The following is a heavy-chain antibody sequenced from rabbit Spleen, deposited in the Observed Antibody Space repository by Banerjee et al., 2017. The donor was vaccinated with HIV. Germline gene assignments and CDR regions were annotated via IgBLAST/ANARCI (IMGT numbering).Heavy chain of an antibody. V-gene: IGHV1S45*01. Sequence: QEQLVESGGGLVQPGGSLTLTCKASGFSFSDRDVMCWVRQAPGKGLEWIACIYGGGGVSTAYASWARGRFTISKTSSTTVPLQMTSLTAADTASYFCAKAWNSASYYSDWWGQGTLVTVS. D-gene: IGHD8-1*01. J-gene: IGHJ4*01. CDR1: GFSFSDRDV. CDR3: AKAWNSASYYSDW. CDR2: IYGGGGVST.